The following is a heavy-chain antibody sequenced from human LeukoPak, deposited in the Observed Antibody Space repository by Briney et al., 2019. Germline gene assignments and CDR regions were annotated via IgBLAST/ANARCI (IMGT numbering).Heavy chain of an antibody. J-gene: IGHJ4*02. D-gene: IGHD6-13*01. Sequence: PGGSLRLSCAASGFTFSTYAMIWVRQAPGKGLEWVSGVSGSGGSTYYADSVKGRFTISRDNSKNTLYLQMNSLRAEDTAVYYCAKTVRGSWYCLDYWGQGTLVTVSS. CDR3: AKTVRGSWYCLDY. CDR2: VSGSGGST. CDR1: GFTFSTYA. V-gene: IGHV3-23*01.